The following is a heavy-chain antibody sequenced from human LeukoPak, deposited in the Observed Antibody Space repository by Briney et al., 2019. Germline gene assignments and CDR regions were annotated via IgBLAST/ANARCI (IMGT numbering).Heavy chain of an antibody. J-gene: IGHJ2*01. Sequence: GGSLRLSCAASGFSVSSDYMSWVRQAPGKGLEWVSSISSSSSYIYYADSVKGRFTISRDNAKNSLYLQMNSLRAEDTAVYYCAREDWASGSLMRGLWYFDLWGRGTLVTVSS. CDR1: GFSVSSDY. D-gene: IGHD1-26*01. CDR2: ISSSSSYI. V-gene: IGHV3-21*01. CDR3: AREDWASGSLMRGLWYFDL.